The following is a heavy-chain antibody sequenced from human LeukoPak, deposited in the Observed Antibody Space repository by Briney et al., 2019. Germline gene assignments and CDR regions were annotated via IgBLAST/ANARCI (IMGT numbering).Heavy chain of an antibody. Sequence: PSETLSLTCTVSGGSISTYYWSWIRQPPGKGLEWIGYIYYSGSTNYNPSLKSRVTISVDTSKNQFSLKLSSVTAADTAVYYCASTPHDYGDHTLFDYWGQGTLVTVSS. D-gene: IGHD4-17*01. CDR2: IYYSGST. J-gene: IGHJ4*02. V-gene: IGHV4-59*01. CDR1: GGSISTYY. CDR3: ASTPHDYGDHTLFDY.